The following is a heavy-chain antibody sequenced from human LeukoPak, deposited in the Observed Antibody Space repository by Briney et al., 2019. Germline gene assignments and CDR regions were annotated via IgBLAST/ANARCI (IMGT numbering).Heavy chain of an antibody. V-gene: IGHV7-4-1*02. CDR1: GYTFTSYA. Sequence: GASVKVSCKASGYTFTSYAMNWVRQAPGQGLEWKGWINTNTENPTYVQGFTGRFVFSLDTSVSTAYLQISSLKAEDTAVYYCARDGLLRYFDWLSPRCFDIWGQGTMVTVSS. CDR3: ARDGLLRYFDWLSPRCFDI. CDR2: INTNTENP. D-gene: IGHD3-9*01. J-gene: IGHJ3*02.